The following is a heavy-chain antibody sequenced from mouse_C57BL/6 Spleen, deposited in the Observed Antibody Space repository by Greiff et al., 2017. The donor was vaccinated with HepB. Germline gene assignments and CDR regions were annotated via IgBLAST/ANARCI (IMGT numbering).Heavy chain of an antibody. D-gene: IGHD2-13*01. V-gene: IGHV5-4*01. Sequence: EVKLQESGGGLVKPGGSLKLSCAASGFTFSSYAMSWVRQTPEKRLEWVATISDGGSYTYYPDNVKGRFTISRDNAKNNLYLQMSHLKSEDTAMYYCARDGDWVYFDYWGQGTTLTVSS. J-gene: IGHJ2*01. CDR2: ISDGGSYT. CDR3: ARDGDWVYFDY. CDR1: GFTFSSYA.